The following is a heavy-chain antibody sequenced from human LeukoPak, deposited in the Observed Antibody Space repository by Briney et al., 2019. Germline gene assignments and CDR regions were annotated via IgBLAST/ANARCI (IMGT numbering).Heavy chain of an antibody. V-gene: IGHV3-74*01. CDR3: ARKHYSSSQEYFQH. CDR2: INSDGSST. D-gene: IGHD6-13*01. J-gene: IGHJ1*01. CDR1: GFTFSSYW. Sequence: GGSLRLSCAASGFTFSSYWMHWVRQAPGKGLVWVSRINSDGSSTSYADSVKGRFTISRDNAKNTLYLQMNSLRAEDTAVYYCARKHYSSSQEYFQHWGQGTLVTVSS.